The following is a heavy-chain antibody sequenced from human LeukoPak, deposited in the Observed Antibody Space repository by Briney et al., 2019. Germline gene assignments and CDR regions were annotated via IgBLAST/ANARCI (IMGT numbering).Heavy chain of an antibody. J-gene: IGHJ4*02. CDR2: ISYEGGNK. CDR3: AKDQLAFSGYDTLFDS. D-gene: IGHD5-12*01. CDR1: GFSFSSYA. Sequence: PGGSLRLSCEASGFSFSSYAFHWVRQAPGKGLEWVAVISYEGGNKYYADAVKGRFTISRDDSKNTVYLQMNRLRGEDSAVYYCAKDQLAFSGYDTLFDSWGLGTLVTVSS. V-gene: IGHV3-30*04.